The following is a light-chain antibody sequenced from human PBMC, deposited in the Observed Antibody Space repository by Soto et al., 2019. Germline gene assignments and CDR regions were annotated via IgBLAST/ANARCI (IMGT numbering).Light chain of an antibody. CDR2: GAS. CDR3: QQYNNWPWT. Sequence: EIMMTQSPATLSLSLGERATLSCRTSQSVNSNLAWYQQNPGQAPRLLFYGASTRATGIPARFSGSGSGTDFTLTIHSLQSEDFVVYYCQQYNNWPWTFGQGTRWIS. V-gene: IGKV3-15*01. J-gene: IGKJ1*01. CDR1: QSVNSN.